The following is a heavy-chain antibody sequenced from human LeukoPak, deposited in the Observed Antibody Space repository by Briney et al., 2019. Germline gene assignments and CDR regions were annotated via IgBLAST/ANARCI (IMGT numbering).Heavy chain of an antibody. CDR2: INPNSGDT. V-gene: IGHV1-2*02. CDR1: GYTFTDYY. CDR3: ARERILTGYYKGLYYFFGMDV. J-gene: IGHJ6*02. Sequence: APVKVSCKASGYTFTDYYMHWVRQAPGQGLEWMGWINPNSGDTNYAQKFQGRVTMTRDTSIGTAYMELSKLRSDDTAVYYCARERILTGYYKGLYYFFGMDVWGQGTTVTVSS. D-gene: IGHD3-9*01.